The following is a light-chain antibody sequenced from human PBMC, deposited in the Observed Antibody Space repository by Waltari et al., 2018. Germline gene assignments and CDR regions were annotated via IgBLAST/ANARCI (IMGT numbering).Light chain of an antibody. Sequence: EIVLTQSPGILSLSPGERVTLSCRASQSVNNDYLAWYQQKPGQAPRLLIYGASIRTTGIPDRFSGSGSGTDFTLTISRLEPEDFAVYYCQQYSRSIRGTFGQGTKVEIK. CDR1: QSVNNDY. CDR2: GAS. J-gene: IGKJ1*01. CDR3: QQYSRSIRGT. V-gene: IGKV3-20*01.